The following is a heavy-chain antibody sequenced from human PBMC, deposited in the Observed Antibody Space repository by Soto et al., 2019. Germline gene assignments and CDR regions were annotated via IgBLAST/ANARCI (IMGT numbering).Heavy chain of an antibody. V-gene: IGHV3-23*01. CDR3: AAPRDEYGSGVSWFTYGMDI. CDR2: LDGAGGST. J-gene: IGHJ6*02. D-gene: IGHD3-10*01. Sequence: GGSLRLSCLASGFTFSDFAMTWVRHVPGRGLEWVASLDGAGGSTYYAESVRGRFSISRDNSQNTLFLQTKRLTVDDTAIYYCAAPRDEYGSGVSWFTYGMDIWGQGTTVTVSS. CDR1: GFTFSDFA.